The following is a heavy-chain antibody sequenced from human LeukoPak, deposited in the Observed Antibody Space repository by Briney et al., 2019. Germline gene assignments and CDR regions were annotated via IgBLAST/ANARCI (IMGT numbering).Heavy chain of an antibody. D-gene: IGHD4-17*01. Sequence: PGRSLRLSCAASGFTFSSYGMHWVRQAPGKGPEWVAVIWYDGSNKYYADSVKGRFTISRDNSKNTLYLQMNSLRAEDTAVYYCARVGPRSYGDYYYDYWGQGTLVTVSS. CDR3: ARVGPRSYGDYYYDY. CDR2: IWYDGSNK. J-gene: IGHJ4*02. CDR1: GFTFSSYG. V-gene: IGHV3-33*01.